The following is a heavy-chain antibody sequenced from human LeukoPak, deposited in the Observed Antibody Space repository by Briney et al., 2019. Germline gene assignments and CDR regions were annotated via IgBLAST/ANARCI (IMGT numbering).Heavy chain of an antibody. D-gene: IGHD3-22*01. CDR1: GGTFSTYP. CDR3: ARTYYYDSSDYSHFDAFDI. CDR2: IIPMFGTT. J-gene: IGHJ3*02. V-gene: IGHV1-69*05. Sequence: SAKVSCKASGGTFSTYPINWVRQAPGQGLVWMGKIIPMFGTTNYAQKFQGRVTITTDESTSTAYMELSSLRSEDTAVYYCARTYYYDSSDYSHFDAFDIWGQGTMVTVSS.